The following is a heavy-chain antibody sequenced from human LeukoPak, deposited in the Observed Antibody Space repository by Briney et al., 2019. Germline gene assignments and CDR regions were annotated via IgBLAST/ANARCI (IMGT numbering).Heavy chain of an antibody. V-gene: IGHV4-59*01. J-gene: IGHJ4*02. Sequence: KPSETLSLTCTVSGGSINSYYWSWIRQPPGKGLEWIGYMFFSGSTNYNPSLKSRVTISVDTSKNQFSLKLSSVTAADTAVYYCARESGYIYGYNEKFFDYWGQGTLSPSPQ. CDR1: GGSINSYY. CDR2: MFFSGST. D-gene: IGHD5-18*01. CDR3: ARESGYIYGYNEKFFDY.